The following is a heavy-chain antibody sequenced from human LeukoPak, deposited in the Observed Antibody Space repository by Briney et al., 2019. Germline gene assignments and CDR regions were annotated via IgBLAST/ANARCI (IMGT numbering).Heavy chain of an antibody. CDR1: AGSINSGNYY. V-gene: IGHV4-61*02. Sequence: SQTLSLTCTVSAGSINSGNYYWSWIRQPAGKGLEWIGRIYTSGSTNYNPSLKSRVTISVDTSKNQFSLKLSSVTAADTAVYYCARSYGWFDPWGQGTLVTVSS. J-gene: IGHJ5*02. CDR2: IYTSGST. CDR3: ARSYGWFDP. D-gene: IGHD3-10*01.